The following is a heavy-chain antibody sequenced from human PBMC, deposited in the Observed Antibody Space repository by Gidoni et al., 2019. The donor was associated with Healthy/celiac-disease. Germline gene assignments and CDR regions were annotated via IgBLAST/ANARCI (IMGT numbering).Heavy chain of an antibody. CDR3: ARGWGSPI. CDR1: GGSFSGYD. J-gene: IGHJ3*02. CDR2: INHSGST. Sequence: QVQLQQWGAGLLKPSETLSLTCAVYGGSFSGYDWSWIRQPPGKGLEWIGEINHSGSTNYNPSLKSRVTISVDTSKNQFSLKLSSVTAADTAVYYCARGWGSPIWGQGTMVTVSS. D-gene: IGHD3-16*01. V-gene: IGHV4-34*01.